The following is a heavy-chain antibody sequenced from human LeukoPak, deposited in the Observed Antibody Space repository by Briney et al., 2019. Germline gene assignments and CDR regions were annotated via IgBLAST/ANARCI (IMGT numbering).Heavy chain of an antibody. CDR2: ISYDGSNK. Sequence: GRSLRLSCAASGFTFSSYGMHWVRQAPGKGLEWVAVISYDGSNKYYADSVKGRFTISRDNSKNTLYLQMNSLRAEDTAVYYCAKGLTVVYIGYWGQGTLVTVSS. D-gene: IGHD4-23*01. J-gene: IGHJ4*02. CDR1: GFTFSSYG. V-gene: IGHV3-30*18. CDR3: AKGLTVVYIGY.